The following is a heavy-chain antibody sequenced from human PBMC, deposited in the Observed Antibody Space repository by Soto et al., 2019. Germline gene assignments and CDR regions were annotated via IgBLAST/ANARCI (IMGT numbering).Heavy chain of an antibody. V-gene: IGHV2-5*02. Sequence: QITLKESVPTLVKPTQTLTLTCSFSGFSLNTYGVGVSWIRQPPGKALEWLALIYWDDDTRYSPSLRSRLSITKETSKNQVVLTMTNMDPVDTATYYCAHSLYCTGDKCYPWGGVFEVWGQGKMVTVSS. D-gene: IGHD2-8*02. CDR1: GFSLNTYGVG. J-gene: IGHJ3*01. CDR3: AHSLYCTGDKCYPWGGVFEV. CDR2: IYWDDDT.